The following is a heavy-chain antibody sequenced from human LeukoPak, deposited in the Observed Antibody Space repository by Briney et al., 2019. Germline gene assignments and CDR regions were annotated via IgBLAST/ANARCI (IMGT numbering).Heavy chain of an antibody. CDR3: ARGLLCVGLKDY. CDR1: GFNFSTYW. CDR2: IKEDGSEI. D-gene: IGHD3-10*02. Sequence: GGSLRLSSTASGFNFSTYWMTWVRQVPGKGLEWVANIKEDGSEIYYVDAVKGRFSISRDNAKTSLYLQMNSLIAEDMAVYYCARGLLCVGLKDYWGQGTLVTVSS. V-gene: IGHV3-7*01. J-gene: IGHJ4*02.